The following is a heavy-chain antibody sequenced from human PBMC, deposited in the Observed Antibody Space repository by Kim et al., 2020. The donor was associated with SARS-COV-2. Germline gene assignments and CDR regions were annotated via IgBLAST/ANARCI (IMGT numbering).Heavy chain of an antibody. CDR3: ARDLSSRGFRHPLDY. CDR1: GYRFDSYY. J-gene: IGHJ4*02. Sequence: ASVKVSCKASGYRFDSYYIAWVRQAPGQGLEWMGRISAYYGDTDYAPELQGRVTMTTDTSTSTAYMELRTLRSDDTAVYYCARDLSSRGFRHPLDYWGQGTLVTVSS. V-gene: IGHV1-18*01. D-gene: IGHD6-19*01. CDR2: ISAYYGDT.